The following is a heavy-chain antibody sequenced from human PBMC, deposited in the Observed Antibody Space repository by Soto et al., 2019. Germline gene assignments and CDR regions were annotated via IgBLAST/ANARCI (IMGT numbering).Heavy chain of an antibody. CDR1: GGSFSGYY. D-gene: IGHD2-2*01. Sequence: PSETLSLTCAVYGGSFSGYYWSWIRQPPGKGLEWIGEINHSGSTNYNPSLKSRVTISVDTSKNQFSLKLSSVTAADTAVYYCARKAAFVFSGGVIRYCSRTSCPTSFDPWGQGTLVTVSS. CDR2: INHSGST. CDR3: ARKAAFVFSGGVIRYCSRTSCPTSFDP. J-gene: IGHJ5*02. V-gene: IGHV4-34*01.